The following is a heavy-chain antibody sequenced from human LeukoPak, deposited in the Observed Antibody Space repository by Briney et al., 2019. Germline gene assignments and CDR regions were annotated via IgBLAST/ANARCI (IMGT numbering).Heavy chain of an antibody. D-gene: IGHD3-3*01. V-gene: IGHV1-18*01. Sequence: ASVKVSCKVSGYTFTSYGISWVRQAPGQGLEWMGWISAYNGNTNYAQKLQGRVTMTTDTSTSTAYMEPRSLRSDDTAVYYCSWSGYGSYYYYGMDVWGQGTTVTVSS. CDR3: SWSGYGSYYYYGMDV. J-gene: IGHJ6*02. CDR2: ISAYNGNT. CDR1: GYTFTSYG.